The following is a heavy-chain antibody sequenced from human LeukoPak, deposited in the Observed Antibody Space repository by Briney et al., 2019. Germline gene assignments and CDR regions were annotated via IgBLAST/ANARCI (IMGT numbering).Heavy chain of an antibody. Sequence: PGGSLRLSCAASGFTFSSYDMHWVRQAPGKGLEWVAVISYDGSNKYYADSVKGRFTISRDNSKNTLYLQMNSLRAEDTAVYYCAKASIQSRRYAPRGGDYWGQGTLVTVSS. J-gene: IGHJ4*02. CDR1: GFTFSSYD. CDR2: ISYDGSNK. V-gene: IGHV3-30*18. CDR3: AKASIQSRRYAPRGGDY. D-gene: IGHD3-16*01.